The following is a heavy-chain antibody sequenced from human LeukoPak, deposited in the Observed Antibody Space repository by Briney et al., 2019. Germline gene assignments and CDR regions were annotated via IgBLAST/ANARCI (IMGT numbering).Heavy chain of an antibody. CDR3: ARHDSSGYSRDAFDI. CDR1: GYSFTSYW. V-gene: IGHV5-51*01. Sequence: GESLKISCPASGYSFTSYWIGWVRQMPGKGLEWMGIIYPGDSDTRYSPSFQGQVTISADKSISTAYLQWSSLKASDTAMYYCARHDSSGYSRDAFDIWGQGTMVTVSS. D-gene: IGHD3-22*01. J-gene: IGHJ3*02. CDR2: IYPGDSDT.